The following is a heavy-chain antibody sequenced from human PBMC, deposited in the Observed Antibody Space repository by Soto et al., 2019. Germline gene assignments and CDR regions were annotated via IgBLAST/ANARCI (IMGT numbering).Heavy chain of an antibody. D-gene: IGHD3-9*01. V-gene: IGHV4-61*01. CDR3: ARIPYDILTGYGYYGMDV. J-gene: IGHJ6*02. CDR2: IYYSGST. Sequence: QVQLQESGPGLVKPSETLSLTCTVSGGCVSSSSYYWRWIRQLPGKGLEWIGYIYYSGSTNYNPSLKSRVTISVDTSKNQFSLKLSSVTAADTAVYYCARIPYDILTGYGYYGMDVWGQGTTVTVSS. CDR1: GGCVSSSSYY.